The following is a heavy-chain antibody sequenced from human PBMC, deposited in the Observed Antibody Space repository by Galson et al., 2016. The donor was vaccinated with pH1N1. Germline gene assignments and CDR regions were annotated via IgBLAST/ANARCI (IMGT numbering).Heavy chain of an antibody. CDR2: MNPKSGTP. CDR3: ARGDSSKWQRGWLDP. V-gene: IGHV1-8*01. J-gene: IGHJ5*02. D-gene: IGHD6-13*01. Sequence: SVKVSCKASGYTFTTYDINWVRQAPGQGLEWVGWMNPKSGTPGYAQKFQGRVTMTRSIYINTVYMELNTLSSEDTAVYYCARGDSSKWQRGWLDPWGHGTLVTVSS. CDR1: GYTFTTYD.